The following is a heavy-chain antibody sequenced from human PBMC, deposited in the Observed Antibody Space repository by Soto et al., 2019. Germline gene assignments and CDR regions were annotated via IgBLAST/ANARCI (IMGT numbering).Heavy chain of an antibody. J-gene: IGHJ5*02. Sequence: GGSLRLSCAVYGFTFSSYAMHWVRQPPGKELEWVAVISYDGSNKCYADSVKGQFTNSRDNSKNTLYLQMNSLRAEDTAVYYWARDGEYSSSWYAWFDPWGQGTLVTVSS. CDR1: GFTFSSYA. CDR3: ARDGEYSSSWYAWFDP. V-gene: IGHV3-30-3*01. D-gene: IGHD6-13*01. CDR2: ISYDGSNK.